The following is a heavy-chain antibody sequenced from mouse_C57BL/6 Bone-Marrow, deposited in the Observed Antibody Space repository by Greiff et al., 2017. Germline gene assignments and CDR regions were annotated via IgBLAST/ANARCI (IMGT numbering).Heavy chain of an antibody. Sequence: EVQVVESGGGLVKPGGSLKLSCAASGFTFSDYGMHWVRQAPEKGLEWVAYISSGSSTIYYADTVKGRFTISRDNAKNTLFLQMTSLRSEDTAMYYCACITTVVSHGWYFDVWGTGTTVTVSS. CDR2: ISSGSSTI. J-gene: IGHJ1*03. CDR3: ACITTVVSHGWYFDV. V-gene: IGHV5-17*01. D-gene: IGHD1-1*01. CDR1: GFTFSDYG.